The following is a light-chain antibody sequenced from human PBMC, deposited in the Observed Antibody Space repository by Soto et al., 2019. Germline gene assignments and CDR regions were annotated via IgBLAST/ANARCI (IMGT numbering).Light chain of an antibody. J-gene: IGKJ5*01. V-gene: IGKV3-20*01. CDR3: QQYTGPPTT. CDR2: GAS. CDR1: QSVSSSY. Sequence: EIVLTHSPGTLSMSPGERATLSSRASQSVSSSYLAWYQQKPGRAPRLVIYGASSRATGIPDRFSGSGSGTDFTLTITRLEPEDSAVYFCQQYTGPPTTFGQGTRLEIK.